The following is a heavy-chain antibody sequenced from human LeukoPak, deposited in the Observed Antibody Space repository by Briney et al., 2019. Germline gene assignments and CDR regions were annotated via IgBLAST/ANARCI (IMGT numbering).Heavy chain of an antibody. CDR2: INSDGSDT. Sequence: GGSLRLSCAASGFSISSNWMHWVRQTPGKGLVWVSRINSDGSDTSYADSVKGRFTVSRDNAKNTLYLQMNSLRAEDTAVYYCAREGWSSSSYYFDYWGQGTLVTVSS. CDR1: GFSISSNW. V-gene: IGHV3-74*01. D-gene: IGHD6-6*01. CDR3: AREGWSSSSYYFDY. J-gene: IGHJ4*02.